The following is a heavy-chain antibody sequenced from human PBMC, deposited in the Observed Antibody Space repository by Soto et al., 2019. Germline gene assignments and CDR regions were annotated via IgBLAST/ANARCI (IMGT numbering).Heavy chain of an antibody. V-gene: IGHV1-24*01. CDR2: FDPEDGET. J-gene: IGHJ4*02. D-gene: IGHD3-22*01. CDR1: GYTLTELS. Sequence: VASVKVSCKVSGYTLTELSMHWVRQAPGKGLEWMGGFDPEDGETIYAQKFQGRVTMTEDTSTDTAYMELSSLRSEDTAVYYCATAYYYDSSGQPSRAVYYFDYWGQGTLVAVSS. CDR3: ATAYYYDSSGQPSRAVYYFDY.